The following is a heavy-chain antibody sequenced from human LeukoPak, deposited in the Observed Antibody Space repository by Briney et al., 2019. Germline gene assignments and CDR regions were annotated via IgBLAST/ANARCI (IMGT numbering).Heavy chain of an antibody. Sequence: PGGSLRLSCAASGFTFSSYSMNWVRQAPGKGLEWVSSISSSSSYIYYADSVKGRFTISRDNAKNSLYLQMNSLRAEDTAVYYCARGLDSSGPPGGGYYYYGMDVWGQGTTVTVSS. V-gene: IGHV3-21*01. J-gene: IGHJ6*02. CDR1: GFTFSSYS. D-gene: IGHD3-22*01. CDR2: ISSSSSYI. CDR3: ARGLDSSGPPGGGYYYYGMDV.